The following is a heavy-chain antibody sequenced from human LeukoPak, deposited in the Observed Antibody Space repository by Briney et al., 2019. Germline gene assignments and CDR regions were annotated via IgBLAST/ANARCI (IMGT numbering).Heavy chain of an antibody. CDR2: ISGSGGNT. D-gene: IGHD3-22*01. J-gene: IGHJ4*02. V-gene: IGHV3-23*01. Sequence: GGSLRLSCAASGFTFSSYAMSWVRQAPGKGLEWVSAISGSGGNTYYADSVKGRFTISRDTSKNTLYLQMSSLRADDTAVYYCAKDRAAYYSDSSAYYPFDYWGQGTLVTVSS. CDR1: GFTFSSYA. CDR3: AKDRAAYYSDSSAYYPFDY.